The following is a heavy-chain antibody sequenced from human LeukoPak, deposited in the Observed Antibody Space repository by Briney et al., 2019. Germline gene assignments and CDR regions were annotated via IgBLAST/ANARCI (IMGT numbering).Heavy chain of an antibody. J-gene: IGHJ5*02. CDR2: ISAYSGNT. CDR3: ARDQYYDSKGWFDP. D-gene: IGHD3-22*01. CDR1: GYTFTSYG. Sequence: ASVKDSCKASGYTFTSYGISGVRQAPGQGLEWMGWISAYSGNTNYAQKLQGRVTMTTDTSTNTAYMELRSLRSDDTAVYYCARDQYYDSKGWFDPWGQGTLVTVSS. V-gene: IGHV1-18*01.